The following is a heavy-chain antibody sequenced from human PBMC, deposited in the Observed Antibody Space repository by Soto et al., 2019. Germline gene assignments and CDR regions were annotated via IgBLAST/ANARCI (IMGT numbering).Heavy chain of an antibody. CDR1: GGSISSYY. CDR3: ARAAITNWGWFDP. CDR2: IYYSGST. V-gene: IGHV4-59*01. D-gene: IGHD3-16*01. J-gene: IGHJ5*02. Sequence: SETLSLTCTVSGGSISSYYWSWIRQPPGKGLEWIGYIYYSGSTNYNPSLKSRVTISVDTSKNQFSLKLSSVTAVDTAVYYCARAAITNWGWFDPWGQGTLVTVSS.